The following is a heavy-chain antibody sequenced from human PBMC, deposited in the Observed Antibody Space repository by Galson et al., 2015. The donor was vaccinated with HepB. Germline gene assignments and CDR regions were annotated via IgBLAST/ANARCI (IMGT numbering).Heavy chain of an antibody. CDR2: IYHTGST. V-gene: IGHV4-30-2*01. CDR1: GASISSGGYS. Sequence: LSLTCAVSGASISSGGYSWSWIRQPPGKGLEWIGCIYHTGSTYYNPSLKSRVTISVDRSKNQFSLKLSSVTAADTAVYYCARGAAIYYSGMDVWGQGTTVTVSS. J-gene: IGHJ6*02. CDR3: ARGAAIYYSGMDV. D-gene: IGHD3-3*01.